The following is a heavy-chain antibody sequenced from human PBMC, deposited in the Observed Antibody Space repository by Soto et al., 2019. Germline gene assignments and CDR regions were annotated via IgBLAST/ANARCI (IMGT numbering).Heavy chain of an antibody. V-gene: IGHV3-30*18. CDR3: AKDKHKWELLPYFDY. CDR1: GFTFSSYG. J-gene: IGHJ4*02. Sequence: GGSLRLSCAASGFTFSSYGMHWVRQAPGKGLEWVAVISYDGSNKYYADSVKGRFTISRDNSKNTLYLQMNSLRAEDTAVYYCAKDKHKWELLPYFDYWGQGTLVTVSS. D-gene: IGHD1-26*01. CDR2: ISYDGSNK.